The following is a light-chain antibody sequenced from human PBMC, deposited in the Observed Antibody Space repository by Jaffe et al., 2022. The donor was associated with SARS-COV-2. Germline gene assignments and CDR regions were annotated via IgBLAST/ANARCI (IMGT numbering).Light chain of an antibody. CDR3: QQYNTYSGT. V-gene: IGKV1-5*03. J-gene: IGKJ1*01. CDR1: ESVNTW. Sequence: DFQMTQSPSTLSASVGDRVTITCRASESVNTWLAWYQQKPGKAPKLLIYKASNLESGVPSRFSGSGSGTEFTLTISSLLPDDFATYYCQQYNTYSGTFGQGTKVEVK. CDR2: KAS.